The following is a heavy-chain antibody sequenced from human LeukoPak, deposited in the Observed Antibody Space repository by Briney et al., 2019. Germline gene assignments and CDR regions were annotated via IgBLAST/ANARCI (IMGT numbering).Heavy chain of an antibody. CDR1: GGSISSYY. D-gene: IGHD3-16*02. V-gene: IGHV4-59*01. J-gene: IGHJ4*02. Sequence: PSETLSLTCTDSGGSISSYYWNWIRQPPGKGLEWIGYIYYSGSTNYNTSLKSRLTISVDTSKNQFSLKLSSVTAADTAVYYCARYVWGSYPTFEDYWGQGTLVTVSS. CDR2: IYYSGST. CDR3: ARYVWGSYPTFEDY.